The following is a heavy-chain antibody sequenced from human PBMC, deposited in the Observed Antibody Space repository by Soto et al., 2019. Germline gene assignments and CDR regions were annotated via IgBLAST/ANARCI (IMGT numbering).Heavy chain of an antibody. CDR3: ASEGDSSGWYNWFDP. D-gene: IGHD3-22*01. CDR2: ISISSSTI. V-gene: IGHV3-48*01. J-gene: IGHJ5*02. Sequence: EVQLVESGGGLVQPGGSLRLSCAASGFTFSTYSMNWVRQAPGKGLEWVSYISISSSTIYYTDSVKGRFTISGDNAKNSLYLQMNSLRAEDTAVYYCASEGDSSGWYNWFDPWGQGTLVTVSS. CDR1: GFTFSTYS.